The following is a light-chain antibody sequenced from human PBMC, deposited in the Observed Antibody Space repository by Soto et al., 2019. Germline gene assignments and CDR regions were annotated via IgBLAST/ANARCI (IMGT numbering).Light chain of an antibody. CDR1: SSNIGSNY. Sequence: QSVLTQPPSASGTPGQRVTISCSGSSSNIGSNYVYWYQQLPATAPKLLIYSNNQRPSGVPDRFSGSKSGTSASLAISGLRSEDEADYYCAAWDDSLSGQVFGGGTKLTVL. CDR2: SNN. CDR3: AAWDDSLSGQV. J-gene: IGLJ3*02. V-gene: IGLV1-47*02.